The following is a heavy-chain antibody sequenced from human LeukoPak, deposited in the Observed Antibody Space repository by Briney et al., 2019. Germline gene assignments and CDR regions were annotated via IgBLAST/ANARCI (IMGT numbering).Heavy chain of an antibody. CDR3: AREVECYDSSGYQNWFDP. Sequence: ASVKVSCEASGYTFTSYGISWVRQAPGQGLEWMGWISAYNGNTNYAQKLQGRVTMTTDTSTSTAYMELRSLRSDDTAVYYCAREVECYDSSGYQNWFDPWGQGTLVTVSS. CDR1: GYTFTSYG. V-gene: IGHV1-18*01. D-gene: IGHD3-22*01. J-gene: IGHJ5*02. CDR2: ISAYNGNT.